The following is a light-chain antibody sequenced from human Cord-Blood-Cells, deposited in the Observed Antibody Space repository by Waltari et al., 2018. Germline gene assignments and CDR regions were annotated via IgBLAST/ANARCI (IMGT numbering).Light chain of an antibody. CDR2: EVS. J-gene: IGLJ1*01. Sequence: QSALTQPASVSGSPGQSITISCTGTSSDVGSYNLVSWYQQPPGKAPKLMSYEVSKRPSGVSNRVSGSKSGNTASLTIAGLQAEDEADYYCCSYAGSSTYVFGTGTKVTVL. V-gene: IGLV2-23*02. CDR3: CSYAGSSTYV. CDR1: SSDVGSYNL.